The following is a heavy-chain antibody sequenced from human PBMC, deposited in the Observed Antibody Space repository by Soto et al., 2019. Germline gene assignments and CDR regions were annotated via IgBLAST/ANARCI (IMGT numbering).Heavy chain of an antibody. CDR3: ARVRDDSLKGYPTTEW. CDR1: GGSTSSSNW. V-gene: IGHV4-4*02. Sequence: AETLSLTCAVSGGSTSSSNWWRWVRPPPGKGLEWIGEIYNSGSNNYNPSLKSRVTISVDKSKNQFSLELSSVTAADTAVYYCARVRDDSLKGYPTTEWWGQETLLNASS. CDR2: IYNSGSN. D-gene: IGHD3-9*01. J-gene: IGHJ4*01.